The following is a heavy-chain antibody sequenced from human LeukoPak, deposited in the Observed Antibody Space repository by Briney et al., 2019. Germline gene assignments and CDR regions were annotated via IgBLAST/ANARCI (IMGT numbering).Heavy chain of an antibody. CDR2: VYTSGST. Sequence: SETLSLTCTVSGGSISGYYWSWIRQPAGKGLEWIGRVYTSGSTNYNPSLKSRVTISIDTSKNQFSLKLNSVTATDTAVYYCVRHRDFYGSGTYSKMGWFDPWSQGTLVTVSS. J-gene: IGHJ5*02. V-gene: IGHV4-4*07. CDR3: VRHRDFYGSGTYSKMGWFDP. D-gene: IGHD3-10*01. CDR1: GGSISGYY.